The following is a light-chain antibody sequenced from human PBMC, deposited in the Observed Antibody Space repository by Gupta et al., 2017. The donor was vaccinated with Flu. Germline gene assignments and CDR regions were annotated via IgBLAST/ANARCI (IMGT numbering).Light chain of an antibody. CDR1: SYIRGSNY. CDR2: KNN. V-gene: IGLV1-47*01. J-gene: IGLJ2*01. CDR3: AAGDDSRGGL. Sequence: GCTTSGAGSSYIRGSNYVYWNQQGPGTAHNLLVYKNNQRTAGVPGRFSASKSGTAASLAISGRQEEEEADYYGAAGDDSRGGLFGGGTKLTVL.